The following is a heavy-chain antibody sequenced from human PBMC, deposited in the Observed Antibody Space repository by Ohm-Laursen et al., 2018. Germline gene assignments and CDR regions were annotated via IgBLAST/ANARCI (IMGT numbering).Heavy chain of an antibody. CDR1: GFTFSSYS. D-gene: IGHD1-26*01. J-gene: IGHJ4*02. Sequence: SLRLSCSASGFTFSSYSMNWVRQAPGKGLGWVSSISSSSSYIYYADSVKGRFTISRDNAKNSLYLQMNSLRAEDTAVYYCARDQYSGSYDFDYWGQGTLVTVSS. V-gene: IGHV3-21*01. CDR2: ISSSSSYI. CDR3: ARDQYSGSYDFDY.